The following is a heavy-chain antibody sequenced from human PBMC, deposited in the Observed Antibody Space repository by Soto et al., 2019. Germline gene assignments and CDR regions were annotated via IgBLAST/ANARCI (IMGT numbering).Heavy chain of an antibody. V-gene: IGHV1-69*01. Sequence: QVQLVQSGAEVKKPGSSVKVSCKASGGTFRSYAIRWVRQAPGQGLEWMGGISPIFGTANYAQKFQGRVTITAAESPIKAYMELRSLRDEDTAVYYCARDQEHIPLLTCHWYFDLWGRGTLVTVSS. CDR3: ARDQEHIPLLTCHWYFDL. CDR2: ISPIFGTA. CDR1: GGTFRSYA. D-gene: IGHD2-21*01. J-gene: IGHJ2*01.